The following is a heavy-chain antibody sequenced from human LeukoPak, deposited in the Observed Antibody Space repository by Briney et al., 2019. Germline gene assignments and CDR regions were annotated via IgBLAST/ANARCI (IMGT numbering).Heavy chain of an antibody. CDR1: GFTFSTYA. Sequence: GGSLRLSCAASGFTFSTYAMHWVRQAPGKGLEWVATISYDGSNEYYPDSVKGRFTISRDNSKNTLYLQMNSLRAEDTAVYYCAKDGVAAAYVPHPLQRWGQGTLVTVSS. CDR3: AKDGVAAAYVPHPLQR. D-gene: IGHD6-13*01. V-gene: IGHV3-30*04. J-gene: IGHJ4*02. CDR2: ISYDGSNE.